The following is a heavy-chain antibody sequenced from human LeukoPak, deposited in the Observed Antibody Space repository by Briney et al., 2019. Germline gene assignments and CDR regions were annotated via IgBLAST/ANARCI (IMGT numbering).Heavy chain of an antibody. CDR2: ISGSGSSI. CDR3: AKRPMAGSGSSPNRHFDY. J-gene: IGHJ4*02. Sequence: GKSLRLSCAASGFTFSSYAMNRVRQAPGKGLEWVSIISGSGSSIYYADSVKGRFTISRDNSKNTLYLQMNSLRAEDTAVYYCAKRPMAGSGSSPNRHFDYWGQGTLVTVSS. CDR1: GFTFSSYA. V-gene: IGHV3-23*01. D-gene: IGHD1-26*01.